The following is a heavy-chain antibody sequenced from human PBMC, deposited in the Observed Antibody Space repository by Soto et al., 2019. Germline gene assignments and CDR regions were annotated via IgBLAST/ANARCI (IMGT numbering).Heavy chain of an antibody. Sequence: SVKVSCKASGGTFSSYAISWVRQAPGQGLEWMGGIIPILGTANYAQKFQGRVTITADESTSTAYMELSSLRSEDTAVYYCAREQYYYDSSGYYWLYWGQGTLVTVSS. CDR1: GGTFSSYA. CDR3: AREQYYYDSSGYYWLY. V-gene: IGHV1-69*13. J-gene: IGHJ4*02. D-gene: IGHD3-22*01. CDR2: IIPILGTA.